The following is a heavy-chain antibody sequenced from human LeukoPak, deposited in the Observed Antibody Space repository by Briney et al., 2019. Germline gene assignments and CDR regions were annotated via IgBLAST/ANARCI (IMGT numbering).Heavy chain of an antibody. D-gene: IGHD6-19*01. V-gene: IGHV3-21*01. Sequence: GGSLRLSCAASGFTVSSNHMSWVRQAPGKGLEWVSSISRSSDYTYYADSVKGRFTISRDNAKNSLYLQMNSLRAEDTAVYYCAVAGLSYWYFDLWGRGTLVTVSS. J-gene: IGHJ2*01. CDR2: ISRSSDYT. CDR1: GFTVSSNH. CDR3: AVAGLSYWYFDL.